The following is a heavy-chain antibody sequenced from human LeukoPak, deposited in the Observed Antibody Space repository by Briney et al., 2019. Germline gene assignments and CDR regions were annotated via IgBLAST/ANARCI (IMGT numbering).Heavy chain of an antibody. Sequence: PSETLSLTCTLSGGSTNTYFWSWIRQSPGKGLEWIGYIYYTGTTNYNPSLKSRVTISVDTSKNQFSLKVNSVTAADTGVYYCASKSTDHGELRFDYWGQGTLVTVSS. J-gene: IGHJ4*02. CDR1: GGSTNTYF. V-gene: IGHV4-59*01. D-gene: IGHD4-17*01. CDR2: IYYTGTT. CDR3: ASKSTDHGELRFDY.